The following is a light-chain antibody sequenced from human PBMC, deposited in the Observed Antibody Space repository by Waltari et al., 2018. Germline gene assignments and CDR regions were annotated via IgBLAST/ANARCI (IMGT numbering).Light chain of an antibody. CDR3: SSYTSTRTLV. J-gene: IGLJ2*01. CDR2: DVT. Sequence: QSALTQPASVSGTPGQSITISCTGTSSDVGGYNSVSWYQQHPVIAPKLLIYDVTYRPSGVSNRFSGSKSGNTASLTISGLQAEDEADYYCSSYTSTRTLVFGGGTKLTVL. V-gene: IGLV2-14*03. CDR1: SSDVGGYNS.